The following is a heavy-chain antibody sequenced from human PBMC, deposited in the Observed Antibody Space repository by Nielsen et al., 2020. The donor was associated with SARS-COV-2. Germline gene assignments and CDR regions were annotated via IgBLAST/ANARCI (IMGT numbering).Heavy chain of an antibody. J-gene: IGHJ3*02. Sequence: GGSLRLSCAASGFTFDDYAMHWVRQAPGKGLEWVSGISWNSGSIGYADSVKGRFTISRDNAKNSLYLKMNSLRAEDTALYYCAKLGLDYYGSGSYYEGDAFDIWGQGTMVTVSS. D-gene: IGHD3-10*01. CDR2: ISWNSGSI. V-gene: IGHV3-9*01. CDR1: GFTFDDYA. CDR3: AKLGLDYYGSGSYYEGDAFDI.